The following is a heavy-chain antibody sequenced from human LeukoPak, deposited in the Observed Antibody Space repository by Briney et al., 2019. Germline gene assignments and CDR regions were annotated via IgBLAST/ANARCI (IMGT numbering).Heavy chain of an antibody. J-gene: IGHJ4*02. CDR1: GGSFSGYY. Sequence: PSETLSLTCAVYGGSFSGYYWSWIRQPPGKGLEWIGEINHSGSTNYNPSLKSRVTISVDTSKNQFSLKLSSVTAADTAVYYCARSLYCGGDCYEEDYWGQGTLVTVSS. D-gene: IGHD2-21*02. CDR3: ARSLYCGGDCYEEDY. CDR2: INHSGST. V-gene: IGHV4-34*01.